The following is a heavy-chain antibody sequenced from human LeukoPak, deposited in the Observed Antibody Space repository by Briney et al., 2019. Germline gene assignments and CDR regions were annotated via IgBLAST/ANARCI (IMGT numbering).Heavy chain of an antibody. CDR2: IYYSGST. J-gene: IGHJ4*02. V-gene: IGHV4-59*01. Sequence: NPSETLALTCTVSVGSICSYYWSWIRQPPGKGPEWIGYIYYSGSTNYNPSLKSRVTISVDTSKNQFSLKLTSVTAADAAVYYCARDRTTPYSSGWLDYWGQGSLVTVSS. D-gene: IGHD6-19*01. CDR1: VGSICSYY. CDR3: ARDRTTPYSSGWLDY.